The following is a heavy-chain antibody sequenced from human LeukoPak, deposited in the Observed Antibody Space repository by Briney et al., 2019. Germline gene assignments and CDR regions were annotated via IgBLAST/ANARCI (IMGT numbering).Heavy chain of an antibody. J-gene: IGHJ5*02. D-gene: IGHD4-23*01. CDR3: ARSNYGGKQGDWFDP. Sequence: GGSLRLSCSVSGFTFRSYPMHWVRQAPGKGLEYVSAISSNGDNTYYADSVKGRFTISRDNAKNSLYLQMNSLIAEDTAVYYCARSNYGGKQGDWFDPWGQGTLVTVSS. CDR2: ISSNGDNT. V-gene: IGHV3-64*04. CDR1: GFTFRSYP.